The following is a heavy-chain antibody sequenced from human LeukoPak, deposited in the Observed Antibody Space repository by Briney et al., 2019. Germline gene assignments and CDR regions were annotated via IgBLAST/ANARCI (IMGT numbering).Heavy chain of an antibody. CDR2: IKPDGSEK. CDR1: GFTFSDYW. Sequence: GGSLRLSCAASGFTFSDYWMTWVRQAPGKGLEWVANIKPDGSEKYYVDSVKGRFTISRDNAKNSLYLQMNSLRAEDTAAYYCARGLRYFDWLTYYFDYWGQGTLVTVSS. J-gene: IGHJ4*02. D-gene: IGHD3-9*01. V-gene: IGHV3-7*01. CDR3: ARGLRYFDWLTYYFDY.